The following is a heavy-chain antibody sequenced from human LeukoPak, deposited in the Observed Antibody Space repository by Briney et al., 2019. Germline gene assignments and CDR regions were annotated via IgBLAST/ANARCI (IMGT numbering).Heavy chain of an antibody. CDR3: AKAFRGSGSYYYDY. CDR1: GFTFSSYA. J-gene: IGHJ4*02. V-gene: IGHV3-23*01. CDR2: ISGSGGST. D-gene: IGHD3-10*01. Sequence: PGGSLRLSCAASGFTFSSYAMSWVRQAPGKGLEWVSAISGSGGSTYYADSVKGRFTISRDNSKNTLYLQMNSLGAEDTAVYYCAKAFRGSGSYYYDYWGQGTLVTVSS.